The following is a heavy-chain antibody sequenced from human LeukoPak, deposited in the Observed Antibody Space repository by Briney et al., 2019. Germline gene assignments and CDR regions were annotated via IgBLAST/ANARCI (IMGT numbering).Heavy chain of an antibody. V-gene: IGHV1-18*04. CDR1: GYTFTSYY. Sequence: ASVKVSCTASGYTFTSYYMHWVRQAPGQGLEWMGWISAYNGNTNYAQKLQGRVTMTTDTSTSTAYMELRSLRSDDTAVYYCARDTVAGQGVWFDPWGQGTLVTVSS. CDR3: ARDTVAGQGVWFDP. CDR2: ISAYNGNT. J-gene: IGHJ5*02. D-gene: IGHD6-19*01.